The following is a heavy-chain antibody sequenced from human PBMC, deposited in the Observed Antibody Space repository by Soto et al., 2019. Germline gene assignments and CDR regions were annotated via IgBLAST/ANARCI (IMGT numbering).Heavy chain of an antibody. CDR1: GFTFSSYG. CDR2: ISYDGSNK. D-gene: IGHD1-26*01. Sequence: QVQLVESGGGVVQPGRSLRLSCAASGFTFSSYGMHWVRQAPGKGLEWVAVISYDGSNKYYADSVKGRFTISRDNSKNTLYLQMNRLRAEDTAVYYCAPLRGAEGNFDYWGQGNLVTVSS. CDR3: APLRGAEGNFDY. J-gene: IGHJ4*02. V-gene: IGHV3-30*03.